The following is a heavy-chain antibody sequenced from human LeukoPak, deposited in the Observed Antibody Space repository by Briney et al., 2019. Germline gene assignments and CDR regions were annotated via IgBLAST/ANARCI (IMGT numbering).Heavy chain of an antibody. CDR1: GGSISNSSYY. D-gene: IGHD6-19*01. V-gene: IGHV4-61*02. CDR3: ARDLEAVAGHDY. CDR2: IYTSGST. J-gene: IGHJ4*02. Sequence: SETLSLTCTVSGGSISNSSYYWSWIRQPAGKGLEWIGRIYTSGSTNYNPSLKSRVTISVDTSKNQFSLKLSSVTAADTAVYYCARDLEAVAGHDYWGQGTLVTVSS.